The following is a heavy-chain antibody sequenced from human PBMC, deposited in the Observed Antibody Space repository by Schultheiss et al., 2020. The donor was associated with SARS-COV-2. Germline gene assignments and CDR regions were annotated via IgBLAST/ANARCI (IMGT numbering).Heavy chain of an antibody. CDR3: ARDRWGSSGSLDAFDI. V-gene: IGHV1-2*04. Sequence: ASVKVSCKASGYSFTTYGISWVRQAPGQGLEWMGWINPNSGGTNYAQKFQGWVTMTRDTSISTAYMELRSPRSDDTAVYYCARDRWGSSGSLDAFDIWGQGTMVTVSS. D-gene: IGHD1-26*01. CDR1: GYSFTTYG. CDR2: INPNSGGT. J-gene: IGHJ3*02.